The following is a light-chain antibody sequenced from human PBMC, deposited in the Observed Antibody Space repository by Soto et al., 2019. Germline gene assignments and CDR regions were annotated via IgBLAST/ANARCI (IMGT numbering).Light chain of an antibody. Sequence: SYELTQPPSMSVAPGQTARIACGGNNIGSRSVHWYQQRPGQAPVLVLYDDTDRPSAIPERFSGSNSGNTATLTISGVEAGDEADYYCQVWDSGIDQVVFGGGTKLT. CDR2: DDT. CDR3: QVWDSGIDQVV. CDR1: NIGSRS. V-gene: IGLV3-21*02. J-gene: IGLJ2*01.